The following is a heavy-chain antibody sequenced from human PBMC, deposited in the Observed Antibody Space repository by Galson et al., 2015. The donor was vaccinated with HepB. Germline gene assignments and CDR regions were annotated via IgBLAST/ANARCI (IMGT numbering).Heavy chain of an antibody. J-gene: IGHJ4*02. CDR1: GFTFSSRG. D-gene: IGHD3-10*01. Sequence: SLRLSCAASGFTFSSRGLSWVRQPPGKGLEWVAVISGNGGNIHYADSVKGRFTISRDNSKNTLYLQMKSLRADDTATYYCVSNQYIQGSYFNFDNWGQETRVTVSP. CDR3: VSNQYIQGSYFNFDN. V-gene: IGHV3-23*01. CDR2: ISGNGGNI.